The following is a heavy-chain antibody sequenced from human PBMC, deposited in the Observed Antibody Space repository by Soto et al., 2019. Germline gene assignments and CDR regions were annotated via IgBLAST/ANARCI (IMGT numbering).Heavy chain of an antibody. J-gene: IGHJ5*02. V-gene: IGHV1-24*01. CDR2: LDPDVGKT. CDR3: ARDPRYYDITGYAA. Sequence: ASVNRACKVSGYTLTELSMHWVRQAPGKGLEWMGGLDPDVGKTIYAQEYQGRVTMTEDKSTDTAYMELRSLRSEDTAVYYCARDPRYYDITGYAAWGQG. D-gene: IGHD3-22*01. CDR1: GYTLTELS.